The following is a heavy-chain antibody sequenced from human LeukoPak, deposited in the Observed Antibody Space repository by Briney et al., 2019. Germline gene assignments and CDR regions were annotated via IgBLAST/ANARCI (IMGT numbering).Heavy chain of an antibody. J-gene: IGHJ5*02. CDR2: INPNSGGT. V-gene: IGHV1-2*02. Sequence: VASVTVSCTASGYTFTGYYMHWVRQAPGQGLEWMGWINPNSGGTNYAQKFQGRVTMTRDTSISTAYMELSRLRSDDTAVYYCASQSITIFGVSDWFDPWGQGTLVTVSS. D-gene: IGHD3-3*01. CDR3: ASQSITIFGVSDWFDP. CDR1: GYTFTGYY.